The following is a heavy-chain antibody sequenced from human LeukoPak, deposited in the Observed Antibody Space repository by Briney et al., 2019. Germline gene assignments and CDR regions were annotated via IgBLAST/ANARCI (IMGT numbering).Heavy chain of an antibody. Sequence: PSETLSLTCTVSGDSISGSSYYWTWVRQPPGKGLEWVASISYSGRTYYKPSLKSRVTISVDTSKNQFSLKLNSVTAADTAVYYCAPGNSGYYFVWGQGTLVTVSS. CDR2: ISYSGRT. CDR3: APGNSGYYFV. CDR1: GDSISGSSYY. V-gene: IGHV4-39*07. D-gene: IGHD3-22*01. J-gene: IGHJ4*02.